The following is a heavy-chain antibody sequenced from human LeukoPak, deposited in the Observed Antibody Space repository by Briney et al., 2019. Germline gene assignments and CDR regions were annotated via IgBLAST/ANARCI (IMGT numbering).Heavy chain of an antibody. D-gene: IGHD3-10*01. Sequence: GGSLRLSCAASGFTFSDYSMTWVRQAPGKGLEWISYISYSGRTVYNEDSVKGRFTIFRDNAKNSLFLQMNSLRAEDTAVSYCARTVRGVMAHLDYWGQGTPVTVSS. CDR2: ISYSGRTV. J-gene: IGHJ4*02. CDR1: GFTFSDYS. V-gene: IGHV3-48*04. CDR3: ARTVRGVMAHLDY.